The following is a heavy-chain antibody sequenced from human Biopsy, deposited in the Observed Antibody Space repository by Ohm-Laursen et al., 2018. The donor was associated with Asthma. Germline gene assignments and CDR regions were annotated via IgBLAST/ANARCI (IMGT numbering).Heavy chain of an antibody. Sequence: SDTLSLTCRVSGGYTGSSDHHWAWIRQAPGKGLEWIGFVFWSGSTHYSWSLERRVSISIDTATNEFSMKLWSVTPADTAVYFCARVVSYGDIYFGIDVWGPGNTVVVS. J-gene: IGHJ6*02. CDR2: VFWSGST. CDR3: ARVVSYGDIYFGIDV. CDR1: GGYTGSSDHH. V-gene: IGHV4-30-4*02. D-gene: IGHD4-17*01.